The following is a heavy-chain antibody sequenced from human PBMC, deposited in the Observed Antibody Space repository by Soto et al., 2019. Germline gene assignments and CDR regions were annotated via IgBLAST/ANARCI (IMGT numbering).Heavy chain of an antibody. CDR1: GGSISTYY. D-gene: IGHD3-10*01. J-gene: IGHJ4*02. CDR2: IYASGAT. V-gene: IGHV4-59*01. Sequence: SATLSLTCTVSGGSISTYYWSWIRQPPVGTLEWIGYIYASGATTYNPSLESRVTMSVDMPNNEFSLELTSLTAADTAVYYCARSHSFDGSIYHYYFDFWGQGTLVTVSS. CDR3: ARSHSFDGSIYHYYFDF.